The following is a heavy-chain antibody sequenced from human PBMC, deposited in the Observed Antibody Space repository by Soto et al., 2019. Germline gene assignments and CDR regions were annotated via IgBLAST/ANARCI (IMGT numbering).Heavy chain of an antibody. V-gene: IGHV3-30-3*01. CDR2: ISYDGSNK. CDR1: GFTVSSYA. Sequence: QVQLVESGGGVVQPGRSLRLSCVASGFTVSSYAMHWVRQAPGKGLEWVAVISYDGSNKYYADSVKGRFTISRDNSKNTLYLQMNSLRAEDTAVYYCARGDYGSGSYYNYWGQGTLVTVSS. D-gene: IGHD3-10*01. CDR3: ARGDYGSGSYYNY. J-gene: IGHJ4*02.